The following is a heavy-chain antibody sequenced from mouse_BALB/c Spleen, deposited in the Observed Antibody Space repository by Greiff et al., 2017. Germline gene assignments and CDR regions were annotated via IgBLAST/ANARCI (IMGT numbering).Heavy chain of an antibody. V-gene: IGHV5-17*02. Sequence: EVHLVESGGGLVQPGGSRKLSCAASGFTFSSFGMHWVRQAPEKGLEWVAYISSGSSTIYYADTVKGRFTISRDNPKNTLFLQMTSLRSEDTAMYYCARATVVAIDYWGQGTTLTVSS. J-gene: IGHJ2*01. CDR3: ARATVVAIDY. D-gene: IGHD1-1*01. CDR2: ISSGSSTI. CDR1: GFTFSSFG.